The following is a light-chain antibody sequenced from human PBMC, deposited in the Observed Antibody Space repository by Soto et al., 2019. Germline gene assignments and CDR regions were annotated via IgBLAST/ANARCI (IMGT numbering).Light chain of an antibody. V-gene: IGKV3-20*01. CDR1: QSINRSY. Sequence: EIVLTQSPGTLSLSPGERATLSCRASQSINRSYLVWYQQKPGQAPRLLIYSASSRATGIPDRVSGSGSGTDFTLNIRRLEPEDFEVYYCQLYGTSTWTFGQGTKVDIK. CDR3: QLYGTSTWT. J-gene: IGKJ1*01. CDR2: SAS.